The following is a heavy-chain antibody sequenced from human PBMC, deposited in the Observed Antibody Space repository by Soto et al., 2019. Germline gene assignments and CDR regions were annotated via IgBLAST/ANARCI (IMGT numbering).Heavy chain of an antibody. CDR2: IYTSGST. V-gene: IGHV4-4*07. D-gene: IGHD1-7*01. J-gene: IGHJ5*02. CDR1: GGSISSYY. Sequence: QSLTCTVSGGSISSYYWSWIRQPAGKGLEWIGRIYTSGSTNYNPSLKSRVTMSVDTSKNQFSLKLSSVTAADTAVYYCARGPAHNWNYDGWFDPWGQGTLVTV. CDR3: ARGPAHNWNYDGWFDP.